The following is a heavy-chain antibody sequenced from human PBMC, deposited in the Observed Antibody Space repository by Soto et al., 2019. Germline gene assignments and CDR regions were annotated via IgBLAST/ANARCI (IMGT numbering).Heavy chain of an antibody. V-gene: IGHV1-18*04. D-gene: IGHD2-2*02. CDR1: GYTFSSYA. Sequence: QVQLVQSGAEVKKPGASVKVSCKASGYTFSSYAISWVRQAPGQGLEWMGWISTSNGHTNYAQKFQGRVTMTTDTSTRTAYMELRSLRSDDTAVYYCARCTASCYNGFDYWGQGTLVTVSS. J-gene: IGHJ4*02. CDR3: ARCTASCYNGFDY. CDR2: ISTSNGHT.